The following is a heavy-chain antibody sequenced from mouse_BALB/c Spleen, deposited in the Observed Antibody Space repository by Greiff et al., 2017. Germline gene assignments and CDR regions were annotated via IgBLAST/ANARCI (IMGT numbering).Heavy chain of an antibody. CDR1: GYTFTSYW. J-gene: IGHJ3*01. V-gene: IGHV1-7*01. CDR3: ARGYDGSSRAWFAY. D-gene: IGHD1-1*01. CDR2: INPSTGYT. Sequence: VQLQQSGAELAKPGASVKMSCKASGYTFTSYWMHWVKQRPGQGLEWIGYINPSTGYTEYNQKFKDKATLTADKSSSTAYMQLSSLTSEDSAVYYGARGYDGSSRAWFAYWGQGTLVTVSA.